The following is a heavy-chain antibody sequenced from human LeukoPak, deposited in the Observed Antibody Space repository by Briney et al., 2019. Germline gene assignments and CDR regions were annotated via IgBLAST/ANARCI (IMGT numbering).Heavy chain of an antibody. J-gene: IGHJ3*02. Sequence: SETLSPTCTVSGGSISNYYWSWIRQPAGKGLEWIGRIYTSGSTNYNPSLKSRVTMSVDTSKNQFSLKLSSVTAADTAVYYCARRRLGYKDAFDIWGQGTMVTVSS. CDR2: IYTSGST. D-gene: IGHD1-1*01. CDR3: ARRRLGYKDAFDI. CDR1: GGSISNYY. V-gene: IGHV4-4*07.